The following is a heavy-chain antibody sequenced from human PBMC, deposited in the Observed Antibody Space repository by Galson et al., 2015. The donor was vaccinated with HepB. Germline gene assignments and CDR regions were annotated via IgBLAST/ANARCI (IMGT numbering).Heavy chain of an antibody. Sequence: SLRLSCAASGFTFSSYALDWVRQAPGKGLEWVAVISNDGSNKYYADSVKGRFTISRDNSKKTLYLQINSLRADDTAVYYCARDLSLGRIDDLLWSGESGVRGLDVWGQGTTVTVSS. CDR3: ARDLSLGRIDDLLWSGESGVRGLDV. J-gene: IGHJ6*02. D-gene: IGHD3-10*01. CDR2: ISNDGSNK. CDR1: GFTFSSYA. V-gene: IGHV3-30*04.